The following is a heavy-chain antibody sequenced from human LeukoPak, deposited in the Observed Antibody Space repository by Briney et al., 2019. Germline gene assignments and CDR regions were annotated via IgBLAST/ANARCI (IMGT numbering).Heavy chain of an antibody. CDR1: GFTFSTYW. J-gene: IGHJ3*02. Sequence: GGSLRLSCAASGFTFSTYWMNWVRQAPGKGLEWVANIKQDGSEKYYVDSLKGRFTISRDNAKNSLYLQMNSLRAEDTAVYYCARPYDSSGYYYFDIWGQGTMVTVSS. D-gene: IGHD3-22*01. CDR3: ARPYDSSGYYYFDI. CDR2: IKQDGSEK. V-gene: IGHV3-7*01.